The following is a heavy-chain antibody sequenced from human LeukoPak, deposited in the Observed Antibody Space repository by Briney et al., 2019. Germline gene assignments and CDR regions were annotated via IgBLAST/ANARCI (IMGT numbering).Heavy chain of an antibody. D-gene: IGHD3-16*02. V-gene: IGHV4-34*01. CDR3: ARTWNLRTPLGRVARKLYRRGRYFDY. Sequence: PSETLSLTCAVYGGSFSGYYWSWIRQPPGKGLEWIGEINHSGSTNYNPSLKSRVTLSVDTSKNQFSLRLSSVTAADTVVYYWARTWNLRTPLGRVARKLYRRGRYFDYWGQGTLVTVSS. CDR1: GGSFSGYY. CDR2: INHSGST. J-gene: IGHJ4*02.